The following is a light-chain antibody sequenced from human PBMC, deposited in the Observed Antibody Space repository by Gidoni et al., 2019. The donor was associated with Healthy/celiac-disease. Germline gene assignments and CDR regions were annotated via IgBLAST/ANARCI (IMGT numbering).Light chain of an antibody. V-gene: IGKV1-39*01. CDR1: QSISSY. CDR3: QQSYSTVYR. J-gene: IGKJ2*03. CDR2: AAS. Sequence: DIQMNQSPSSLSASVGDRVTITCRASQSISSYLNWYQQKPGKAPKLLIYAASSLQSGVPSRFSGSGSVTDFTLTISSLQPEDFATYYCQQSYSTVYRFGPGTKLEIK.